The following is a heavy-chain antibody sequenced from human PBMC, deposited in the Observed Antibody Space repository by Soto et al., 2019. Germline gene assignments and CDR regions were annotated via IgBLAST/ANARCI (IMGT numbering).Heavy chain of an antibody. CDR3: ARRYGTTFDY. D-gene: IGHD1-7*01. V-gene: IGHV4-59*01. CDR2: IYYSGST. Sequence: SETLSLTCTISVGSISRYCWCWIRQPPGKGLEWIGYIYYSGSTNYNPSLKSRVTISVDTSKNQFSLKLSSVTAADTAVYYCARRYGTTFDYWGQGTLVTVS. CDR1: VGSISRYC. J-gene: IGHJ4*02.